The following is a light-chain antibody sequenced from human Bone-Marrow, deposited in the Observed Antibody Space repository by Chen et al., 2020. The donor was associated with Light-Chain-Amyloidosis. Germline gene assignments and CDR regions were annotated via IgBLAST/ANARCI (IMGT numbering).Light chain of an antibody. CDR2: WAS. J-gene: IGKJ4*01. CDR1: QSVLSTANNTNQ. V-gene: IGKV4-1*01. CDR3: QQYFSAPLT. Sequence: DIVMIQSPDSLAVSLGERATINCKSTQSVLSTANNTNQKAWYQQKPEQPPTLLVSWASMREAGVPDRLSGRGAGADFSPPISSLRDEEVAVDYCQQYFSAPLTCGGGTKVEI.